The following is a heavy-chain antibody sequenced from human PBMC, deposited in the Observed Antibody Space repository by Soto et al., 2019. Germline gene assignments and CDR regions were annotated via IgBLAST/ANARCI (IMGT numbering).Heavy chain of an antibody. CDR1: GFTCSSYS. J-gene: IGHJ3*02. Sequence: PGGSLRLSCAASGFTCSSYSMNWVRQAQGKGLEWGSYISSSSSTIYYADSVKGRFTISRDNAKNSLYLQMNSLRAEDTAGCYGATDFIFSLTINGGFVIWLQGTMFTVSS. CDR3: ATDFIFSLTINGGFVI. V-gene: IGHV3-48*01. CDR2: ISSSSSTI. D-gene: IGHD3-3*01.